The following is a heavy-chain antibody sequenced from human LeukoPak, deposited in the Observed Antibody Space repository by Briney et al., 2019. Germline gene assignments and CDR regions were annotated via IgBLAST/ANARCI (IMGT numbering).Heavy chain of an antibody. CDR3: ARGTLRLGDLSLSNYFDP. CDR2: IHSSGST. J-gene: IGHJ5*02. Sequence: SETLSLTCTVSGGSMNNNYWSWIRQPAGKGLEWVGRIHSSGSTNYNPSLKSRVTMSVDPSKNQFSLKLSSVTAADTALYYCARGTLRLGDLSLSNYFDPWGQGTLVTVSS. CDR1: GGSMNNNY. V-gene: IGHV4-4*07. D-gene: IGHD3-16*02.